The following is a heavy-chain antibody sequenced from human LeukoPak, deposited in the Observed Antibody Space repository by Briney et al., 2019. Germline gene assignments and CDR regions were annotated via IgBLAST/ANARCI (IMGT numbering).Heavy chain of an antibody. CDR1: GYSFIGYY. CDR3: AKSTNWGSISDGFDI. Sequence: ASVKVSCKASGYSFIGYYIHWVRQAPGQGLEWMGWINPNSGGANYAQKFQGRVTMTRDTSISTGYMELTRLRSDDTAMYYCAKSTNWGSISDGFDIWGQGTMVTVAS. CDR2: INPNSGGA. V-gene: IGHV1-2*02. J-gene: IGHJ3*02. D-gene: IGHD3-16*01.